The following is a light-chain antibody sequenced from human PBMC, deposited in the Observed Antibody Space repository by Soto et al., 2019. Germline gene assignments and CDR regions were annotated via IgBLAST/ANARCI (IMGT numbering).Light chain of an antibody. J-gene: IGKJ5*01. CDR3: QQYEKWPPSIT. CDR1: QSVSSTY. CDR2: GVS. V-gene: IGKV3-15*01. Sequence: EIVLTQSPDTLSLSPGERATLACRASQSVSSTYLAWYQHKPGQAPRLLIYGVSTRATGISARFSGGGSVTEFTLTISSLQSEDFAVYYCQQYEKWPPSITFGQGTRLEIK.